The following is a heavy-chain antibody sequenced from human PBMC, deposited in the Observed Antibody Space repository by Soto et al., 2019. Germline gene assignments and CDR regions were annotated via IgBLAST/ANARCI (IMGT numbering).Heavy chain of an antibody. V-gene: IGHV4-34*01. CDR2: INHSGST. CDR3: ARDRFLLWAMAV. Sequence: SETLSLTCAVYGGSLSGYYWSWIRQPPGKGLEWIGEINHSGSTHYNPSLKSRVTISVDTTKTQFSLKLSSVTAADTAVYSCARDRFLLWAMAVWGQGTTVTVSS. CDR1: GGSLSGYY. J-gene: IGHJ6*02. D-gene: IGHD3-10*01.